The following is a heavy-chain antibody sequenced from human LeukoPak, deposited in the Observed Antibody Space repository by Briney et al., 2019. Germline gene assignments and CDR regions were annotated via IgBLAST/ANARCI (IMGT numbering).Heavy chain of an antibody. V-gene: IGHV3-23*01. CDR1: NFSFGYYG. Sequence: GGSLRLSCTGSNFSFGYYGMNWVRQTPGKGLEWLSYITATSGSVYYADSVKGRFTISRDNSKNTLYLHMNSLTAEDTAVYYCAQEIRPNDYWGQGTLVTVSS. D-gene: IGHD4-17*01. CDR3: AQEIRPNDY. CDR2: ITATSGSV. J-gene: IGHJ4*02.